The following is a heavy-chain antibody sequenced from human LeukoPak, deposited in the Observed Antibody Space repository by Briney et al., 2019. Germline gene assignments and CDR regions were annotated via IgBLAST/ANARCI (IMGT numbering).Heavy chain of an antibody. D-gene: IGHD4-17*01. Sequence: SETLSLTCTVSGGSISSYYWSWIRQPPGKGLEWISGSTNYNPSLKSRVTISVDTSKNQFSLKLSSVTAADTAVYYCASDYGDYIGASDIWGQGTMVTVSS. CDR1: GGSISSYY. CDR3: ASDYGDYIGASDI. CDR2: GST. J-gene: IGHJ3*02. V-gene: IGHV4-59*01.